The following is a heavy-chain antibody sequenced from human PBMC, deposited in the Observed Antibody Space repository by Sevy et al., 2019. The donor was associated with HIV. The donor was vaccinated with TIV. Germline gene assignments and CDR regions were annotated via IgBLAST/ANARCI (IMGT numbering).Heavy chain of an antibody. CDR2: INTYTGDT. V-gene: IGHV1-18*01. J-gene: IGHJ4*02. CDR1: GYTFTNYG. CDR3: ARDSCSAASCYQSGVY. Sequence: ASVKVSCKASGYTFTNYGLNWVRQAPGQGLEWMGWINTYTGDTNYAQKVQGRVTMTTDTSTNTAYMELRSLRSDDTAVYYCARDSCSAASCYQSGVYWGQGTLVTVSS. D-gene: IGHD2-15*01.